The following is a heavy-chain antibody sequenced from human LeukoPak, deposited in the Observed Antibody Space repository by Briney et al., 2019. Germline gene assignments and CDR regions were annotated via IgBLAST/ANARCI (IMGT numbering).Heavy chain of an antibody. CDR3: ARDRGAAAGADY. CDR2: IYSGGST. CDR1: GFTVSSNY. V-gene: IGHV3-66*01. D-gene: IGHD6-13*01. J-gene: IGHJ4*02. Sequence: PGGSLRLSCAASGFTVSSNYMSWVRQAPRKGLECVSVIYSGGSTYYADSVKGRFTISRDNSKNTLYLQMNSLRAEDTAVYYCARDRGAAAGADYWGQGTLVTVSS.